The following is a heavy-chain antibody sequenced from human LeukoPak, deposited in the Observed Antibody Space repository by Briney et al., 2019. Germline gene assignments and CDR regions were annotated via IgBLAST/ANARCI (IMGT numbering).Heavy chain of an antibody. CDR2: MNPNSGNT. D-gene: IGHD2-8*01. Sequence: ASVKVSCKASGYTFTSYDINWVRRATGQGLEWMGWMNPNSGNTGYAQKFQGRVTMTRNTSISTAYMELSSLRSEDTAVYYCARGRILYSTPRLFDPWGQGTLVTVSS. CDR3: ARGRILYSTPRLFDP. CDR1: GYTFTSYD. V-gene: IGHV1-8*01. J-gene: IGHJ5*02.